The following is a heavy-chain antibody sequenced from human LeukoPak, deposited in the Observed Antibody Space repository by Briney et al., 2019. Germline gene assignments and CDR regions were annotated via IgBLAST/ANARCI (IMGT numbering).Heavy chain of an antibody. J-gene: IGHJ3*02. CDR2: IYSGGSI. CDR3: ARDTIGGRGAFDI. CDR1: GFTVSSNY. D-gene: IGHD3-10*01. V-gene: IGHV3-66*01. Sequence: GGSLRLSCAASGFTVSSNYMTWVRQAPGKGLEWVSVIYSGGSINYADSVKGRFTISRNNSKNTLYLQMNSLTAEDTAVYYCARDTIGGRGAFDIWGQGTMVTVSS.